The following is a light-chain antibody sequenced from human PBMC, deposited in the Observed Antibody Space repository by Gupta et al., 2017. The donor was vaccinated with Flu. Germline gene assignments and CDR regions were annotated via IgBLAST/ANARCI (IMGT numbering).Light chain of an antibody. CDR3: QQSYSTPWT. CDR1: QSISSY. J-gene: IGKJ1*01. V-gene: IGKV1-39*01. CDR2: TAS. Sequence: PSSLSASVGDRVTITCRASQSISSYLNWYQQKPGEAPKFLIYTASSLQTGVPSRFSGSGSGTDFTLTINSLQPEDFATYFCQQSYSTPWTFGQGTKVEIK.